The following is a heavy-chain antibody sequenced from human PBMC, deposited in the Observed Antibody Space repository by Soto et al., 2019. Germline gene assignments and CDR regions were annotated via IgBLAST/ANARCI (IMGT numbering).Heavy chain of an antibody. D-gene: IGHD3-22*01. J-gene: IGHJ4*02. CDR2: IIPILGIA. Sequence: SVKVSCKASGGTFSSYTISWVRQAPGQGLEWMGRIIPILGIANYAQKFQGRVTITADKSTSTAYMELSSLRSEDTAVYYCARVGGSYYYDSSGSHFDYWGQGTLVTVSS. CDR3: ARVGGSYYYDSSGSHFDY. V-gene: IGHV1-69*02. CDR1: GGTFSSYT.